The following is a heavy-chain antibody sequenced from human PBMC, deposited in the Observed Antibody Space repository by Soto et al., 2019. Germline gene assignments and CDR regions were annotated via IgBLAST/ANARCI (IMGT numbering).Heavy chain of an antibody. J-gene: IGHJ6*02. CDR1: GYTFTSYD. CDR3: LIKIFGTHYYGMDV. Sequence: QVQLVQSGAEVKKPGASVKVSCKASGYTFTSYDINWVRQATGQGLEWMGWMNPNSGNTGYAQKFQGRVTMTRNTSISTAYMEVSSLRSEDTAVYYCLIKIFGTHYYGMDVWGQGTTVTVSS. V-gene: IGHV1-8*01. CDR2: MNPNSGNT. D-gene: IGHD3-3*01.